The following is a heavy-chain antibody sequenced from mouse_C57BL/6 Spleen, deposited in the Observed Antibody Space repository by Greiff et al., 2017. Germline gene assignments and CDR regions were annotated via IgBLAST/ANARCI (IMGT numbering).Heavy chain of an antibody. CDR2: IDPSDSYT. J-gene: IGHJ1*03. D-gene: IGHD1-1*01. V-gene: IGHV1-69*01. Sequence: QVQLQQPGAELVMPGASVKLSCKASGYTFTSYWMHWVKQRPGQGLEWIGEIDPSDSYTNYNQKFKGKATLTVDKSSSTAYMQLSSLTSEDSAVXYCARNYYGSSYRYFDVWGTGTTVTVSS. CDR3: ARNYYGSSYRYFDV. CDR1: GYTFTSYW.